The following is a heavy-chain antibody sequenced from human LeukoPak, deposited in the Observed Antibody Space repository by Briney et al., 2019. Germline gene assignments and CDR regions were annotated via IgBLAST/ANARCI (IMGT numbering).Heavy chain of an antibody. CDR3: ARVLPKRGYHY. Sequence: SSETLSLTCAVYGGSFSGYYWSWIRQPPGKGLEWIGEINHSGSTNYNPSLKSRVTISVDTSKNQFSLKLSSVTAADTAVYYCARVLPKRGYHYWGQGTLVTVSS. V-gene: IGHV4-34*01. CDR1: GGSFSGYY. D-gene: IGHD2-15*01. CDR2: INHSGST. J-gene: IGHJ4*02.